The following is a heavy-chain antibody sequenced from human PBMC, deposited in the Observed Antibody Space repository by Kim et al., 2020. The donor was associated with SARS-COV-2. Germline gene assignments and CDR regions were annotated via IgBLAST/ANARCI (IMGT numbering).Heavy chain of an antibody. J-gene: IGHJ6*02. CDR1: GYTFTRYY. CDR2: INHSGGST. CDR3: ARDVNMVQGASPDSLNYYYGMDV. V-gene: IGHV1-46*01. D-gene: IGHD3-10*01. Sequence: ASVKVSCKASGYTFTRYYMHWVRQAPGQGLEWMGIINHSGGSTSYGQKFQGRVTMTRDTSTSTVYMELSSLRSEDTAVYYCARDVNMVQGASPDSLNYYYGMDVWGQGTTVTVSS.